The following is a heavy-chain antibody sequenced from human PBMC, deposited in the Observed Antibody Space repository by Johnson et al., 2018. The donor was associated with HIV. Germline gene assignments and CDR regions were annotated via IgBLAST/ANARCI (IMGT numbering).Heavy chain of an antibody. J-gene: IGHJ3*02. V-gene: IGHV3-30*04. CDR2: ISYDGSNK. D-gene: IGHD1-1*01. CDR3: AKATTVSDAFDI. Sequence: QLVESGGGVVQPGRSLRLSCAASGFTCSSYAMHWVRQAPGKGLEWVAVISYDGSNKYYADSVKGRFTISRDNSKNTLYLQMNSLRAEDTAVYYCAKATTVSDAFDIWGQGTMVTVSS. CDR1: GFTCSSYA.